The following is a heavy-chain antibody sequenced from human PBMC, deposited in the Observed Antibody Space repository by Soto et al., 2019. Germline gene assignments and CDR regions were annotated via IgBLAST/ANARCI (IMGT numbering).Heavy chain of an antibody. CDR3: ARAQFSDILTADDYGMDV. D-gene: IGHD3-9*01. CDR1: GGNFRSEA. J-gene: IGHJ6*02. Sequence: SVKVSCKASGGNFRSEAISWVRQAPGHGLEWMGRIIPMFSTPHYAQKFQGRVTIIADESTTTVNMEMRGLTYEDTAVYYCARAQFSDILTADDYGMDVWGQGTSVTVSS. V-gene: IGHV1-69*13. CDR2: IIPMFSTP.